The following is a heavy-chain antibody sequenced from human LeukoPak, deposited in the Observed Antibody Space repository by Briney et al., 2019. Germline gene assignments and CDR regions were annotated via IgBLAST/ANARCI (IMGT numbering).Heavy chain of an antibody. V-gene: IGHV3-30*04. Sequence: GGSLRLSCAASGFTFSSYAMHWVRQAPGKGLGWVAVISYDGSNKYYADSVKGRFTISRDNSKNTLYLQMNSLRAEDTAVYYCARAFSTMVRGVISYYYGMDVWGKGTTVTVSS. CDR2: ISYDGSNK. D-gene: IGHD3-10*01. CDR3: ARAFSTMVRGVISYYYGMDV. J-gene: IGHJ6*04. CDR1: GFTFSSYA.